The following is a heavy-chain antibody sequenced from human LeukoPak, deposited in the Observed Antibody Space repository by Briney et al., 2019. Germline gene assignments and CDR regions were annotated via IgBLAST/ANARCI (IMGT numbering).Heavy chain of an antibody. J-gene: IGHJ6*02. CDR1: GGTFSSYA. CDR3: ARVTQLVSTQDYYYGMDV. CDR2: IIPILGIA. D-gene: IGHD6-6*01. Sequence: SVKVSCKPSGGTFSSYAIIWVRQAPGQGLEWMGRIIPILGIANYAQKFQGRVTITADKSTSTAYMELSSLRSEDTAVYYCARVTQLVSTQDYYYGMDVWGQGTTVTVSS. V-gene: IGHV1-69*10.